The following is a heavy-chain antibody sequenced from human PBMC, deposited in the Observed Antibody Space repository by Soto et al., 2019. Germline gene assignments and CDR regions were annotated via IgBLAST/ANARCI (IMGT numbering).Heavy chain of an antibody. Sequence: ASVTVSCKASGYTFTSYGISWVRQAPGQGLEWMGWISAYNGNTNYAQKLQGRVTMTTDTSTSTAYMELRSLRSDDTAVYYCARMATNRYYYYYMDVWGKGTTVTVS. V-gene: IGHV1-18*01. J-gene: IGHJ6*03. CDR3: ARMATNRYYYYYMDV. CDR1: GYTFTSYG. CDR2: ISAYNGNT. D-gene: IGHD2-8*01.